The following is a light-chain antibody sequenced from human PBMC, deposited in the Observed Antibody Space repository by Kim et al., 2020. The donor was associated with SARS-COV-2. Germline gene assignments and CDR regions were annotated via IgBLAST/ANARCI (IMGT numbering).Light chain of an antibody. CDR1: QSISTW. CDR3: QQYNDFSLSWT. J-gene: IGKJ1*01. CDR2: QAS. V-gene: IGKV1-5*03. Sequence: VGDRVTITCRASQSISTWLAWYQQKPGKATNLLIYQASSLKSGVPSRFSGSGSGSEFTLTISSLQPDDFATYYCQQYNDFSLSWTFGQGTKVDIK.